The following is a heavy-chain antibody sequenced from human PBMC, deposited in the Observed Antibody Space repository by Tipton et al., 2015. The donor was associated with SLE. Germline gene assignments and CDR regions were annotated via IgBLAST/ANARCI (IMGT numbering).Heavy chain of an antibody. D-gene: IGHD3-9*01. Sequence: TLSLTCTVSGYFISGGYFWGWIRQPPGKGLEWIGYFYYTGSAYYNPSLKSRVIISVDPSKNQFSLKLSSVTAADTAVHYCARHADYFEWPHEWYFDLSGRGALVTVSS. CDR1: GYFISGGYF. J-gene: IGHJ2*01. CDR2: FYYTGSA. CDR3: ARHADYFEWPHEWYFDL. V-gene: IGHV4-38-2*02.